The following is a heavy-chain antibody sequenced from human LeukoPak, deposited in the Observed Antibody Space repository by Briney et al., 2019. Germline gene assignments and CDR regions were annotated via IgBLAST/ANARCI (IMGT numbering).Heavy chain of an antibody. CDR3: ARSGVSTGDDAFDI. J-gene: IGHJ3*02. Sequence: SETLTPTFSIASGSIKIPYYTWIRQPPGKGLEWIGYIYYRGSTNYNPSLKSRVTISVDTSKNQYSLKLSSVTAADTAVYYCARSGVSTGDDAFDIWGQGTRVTVSS. D-gene: IGHD4-11*01. CDR2: IYYRGST. CDR1: SGSIKIPY. V-gene: IGHV4-59*08.